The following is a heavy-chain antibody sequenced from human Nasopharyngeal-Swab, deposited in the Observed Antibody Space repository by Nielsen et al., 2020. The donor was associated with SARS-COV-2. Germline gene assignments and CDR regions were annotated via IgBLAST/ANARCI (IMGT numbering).Heavy chain of an antibody. CDR3: ASTPLDSSGYYYAFHY. V-gene: IGHV3-30-3*01. J-gene: IGHJ4*02. CDR2: ISYDGSNK. CDR1: GFTFSRYT. Sequence: LSLTCASSGFTFSRYTMRWVRQAPGKGLEWVAVISYDGSNKYYADSVKGRFTISRDISKNTLYLQMNSLRAEDTAVFYCASTPLDSSGYYYAFHYWGRGTLVTVSS. D-gene: IGHD3-22*01.